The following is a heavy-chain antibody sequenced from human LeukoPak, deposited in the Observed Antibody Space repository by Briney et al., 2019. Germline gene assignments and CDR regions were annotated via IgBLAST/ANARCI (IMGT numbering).Heavy chain of an antibody. CDR2: IYYSGST. V-gene: IGHV4-39*02. CDR3: AREHIAVAGYYYYGMDV. Sequence: KPSETLSLTCTVSGGSISSSSYYWGWIRQPPGKGLEWIGSIYYSGSTYYNPSLKSRVTISVDTSKNQFSLKLSSVTAADTAVYYCAREHIAVAGYYYYGMDVWGQGTTVTVSS. D-gene: IGHD6-19*01. CDR1: GGSISSSSYY. J-gene: IGHJ6*02.